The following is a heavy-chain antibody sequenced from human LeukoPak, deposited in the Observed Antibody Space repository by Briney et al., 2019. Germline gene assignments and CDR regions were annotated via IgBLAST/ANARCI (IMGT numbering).Heavy chain of an antibody. J-gene: IGHJ4*02. CDR3: ARGAGGHIVVVVAAIGY. V-gene: IGHV3-30*03. CDR2: ISYDGSNK. Sequence: GGSLRLSCVASGFTFSTFWMTWVRQAPGKVLEWVAVISYDGSNKYYADSVKGRFTISRDNSKNTLYLQMNSLRAEDTAVYYCARGAGGHIVVVVAAIGYWGQGTLVTVSS. CDR1: GFTFSTFW. D-gene: IGHD2-15*01.